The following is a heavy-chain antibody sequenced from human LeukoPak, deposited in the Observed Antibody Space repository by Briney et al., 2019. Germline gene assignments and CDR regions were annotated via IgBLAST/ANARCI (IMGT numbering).Heavy chain of an antibody. V-gene: IGHV1-2*02. CDR1: GYGFTGYY. CDR2: INPNSGGT. Sequence: GASVKVSCKASGYGFTGYYMHWVRQAPGQGLEWMGWINPNSGGTHYAQKFQGRVTMTRDTSISTAYMELSSLRSDDTAIYYCARGPYSTSPHFDYWGQGTLVTVSS. CDR3: ARGPYSTSPHFDY. J-gene: IGHJ4*02. D-gene: IGHD6-6*01.